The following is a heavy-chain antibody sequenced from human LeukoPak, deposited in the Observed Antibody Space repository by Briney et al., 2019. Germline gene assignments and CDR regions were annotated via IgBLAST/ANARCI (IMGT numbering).Heavy chain of an antibody. CDR3: ARDRGIAEADSFDP. CDR2: ISAYNGNT. D-gene: IGHD6-13*01. V-gene: IGHV1-18*01. Sequence: GASVKVSCKASGYRFTSYGITWVRQAPGQGLEWMGWISAYNGNTNYAQKVQGRVTLTTDTSTSTAYMELRSLRSDDTAVYYCARDRGIAEADSFDPWGQGTLVTVSS. CDR1: GYRFTSYG. J-gene: IGHJ5*02.